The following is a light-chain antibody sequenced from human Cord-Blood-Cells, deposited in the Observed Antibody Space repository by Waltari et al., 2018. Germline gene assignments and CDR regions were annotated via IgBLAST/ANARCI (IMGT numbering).Light chain of an antibody. CDR2: EAS. V-gene: IGLV2-8*01. CDR1: SRDVGGYSS. J-gene: IGLJ1*01. Sequence: QSARTHPPSASGSLAQSVTISCTGTSRDVGGYSSVVCYQPHPGQAPKLMIYEASTRSSGPPDRSSCSTSGTTASLTVSVLQAEDEADYYCSSYAGSNNCVFGTGTKLTVL. CDR3: SSYAGSNNCV.